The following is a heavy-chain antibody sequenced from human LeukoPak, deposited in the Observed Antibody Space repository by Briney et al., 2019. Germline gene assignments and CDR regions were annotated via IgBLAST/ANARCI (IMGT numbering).Heavy chain of an antibody. CDR1: GFTFSSYA. D-gene: IGHD3-3*01. Sequence: GGSLRLSCAASGFTFSSYAMHWVRQAPGKGLEWVAVISYDGSNKYYADSVKGRFTISRDNSKNTLYLQMNSLRAEDTAVYYCAREHPHHYDFWSGYYRQPNYFDYWGQGTLVTVSS. CDR2: ISYDGSNK. CDR3: AREHPHHYDFWSGYYRQPNYFDY. J-gene: IGHJ4*02. V-gene: IGHV3-30-3*01.